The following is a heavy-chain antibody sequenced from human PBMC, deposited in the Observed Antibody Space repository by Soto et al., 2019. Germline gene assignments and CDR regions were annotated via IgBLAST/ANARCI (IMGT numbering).Heavy chain of an antibody. Sequence: GESLKISCAASGFTFSSYSMNWVRQAPGKGLEWVSSISSSSSYIYYADSVKGRFTISRDNAKNSLYLQMNSLRAEDTAVYYCARDMLGGAHAFDIWGQGTMVTVSS. D-gene: IGHD1-26*01. CDR2: ISSSSSYI. CDR3: ARDMLGGAHAFDI. CDR1: GFTFSSYS. J-gene: IGHJ3*02. V-gene: IGHV3-21*01.